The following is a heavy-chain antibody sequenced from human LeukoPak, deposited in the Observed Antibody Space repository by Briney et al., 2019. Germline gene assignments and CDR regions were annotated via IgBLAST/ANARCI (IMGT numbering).Heavy chain of an antibody. V-gene: IGHV3-30*02. Sequence: GGSLRLXCAASGFTFSNYGMHWVRRAPGKGLEWVAFIRYDGSNKYYADSVKGRFTISRDNSKNTLYLQMNSLRAEDTAVYYCVNVELGNGYFDYWGQGTLVTVSS. CDR3: VNVELGNGYFDY. J-gene: IGHJ4*02. CDR2: IRYDGSNK. CDR1: GFTFSNYG. D-gene: IGHD7-27*01.